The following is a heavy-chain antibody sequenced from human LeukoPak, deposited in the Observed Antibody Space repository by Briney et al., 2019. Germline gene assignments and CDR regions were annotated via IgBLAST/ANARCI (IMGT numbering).Heavy chain of an antibody. V-gene: IGHV3-11*04. CDR2: ISSSGSTI. CDR3: ARDFYGDSFYFDY. CDR1: GFTFSDYY. J-gene: IGHJ4*02. Sequence: KPGGSLRLSCAASGFTFSDYYMSWNRQAPGKGLEWVSYISSSGSTIYYADSVKGRFTISRDNAKNSLYLQMNSLRAEDTAVYYCARDFYGDSFYFDYWGQGTLVTVSS. D-gene: IGHD4-17*01.